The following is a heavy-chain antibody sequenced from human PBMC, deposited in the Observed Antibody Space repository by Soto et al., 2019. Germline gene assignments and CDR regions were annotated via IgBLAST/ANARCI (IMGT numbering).Heavy chain of an antibody. Sequence: ESLTISCTCSGHSFTRYWIGWVRQMPGKGLEWMGIIYPGDSDTRYSPSFQGQVTISADKSISTAYLQWSSLKASDTAMYYCARRYSNGRMDVWGQGTTVTVSS. CDR3: ARRYSNGRMDV. V-gene: IGHV5-51*01. CDR1: GHSFTRYW. CDR2: IYPGDSDT. D-gene: IGHD4-4*01. J-gene: IGHJ6*02.